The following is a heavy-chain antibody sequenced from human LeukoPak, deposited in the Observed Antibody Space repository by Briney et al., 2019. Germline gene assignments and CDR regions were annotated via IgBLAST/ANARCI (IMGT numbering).Heavy chain of an antibody. CDR1: GGSISSGGYY. D-gene: IGHD6-13*01. CDR2: IYHSGST. CDR3: ASLYSSSWYDY. V-gene: IGHV4-30-2*01. J-gene: IGHJ4*02. Sequence: SETLSLTCTVSGGSISSGGYYWSWIRQPPGKGLEWIGYIYHSGSTYYNPSLKSRVTISVDRSKNQFSLKLSSVTAADTAVYYCASLYSSSWYDYWGQGTLVTVSS.